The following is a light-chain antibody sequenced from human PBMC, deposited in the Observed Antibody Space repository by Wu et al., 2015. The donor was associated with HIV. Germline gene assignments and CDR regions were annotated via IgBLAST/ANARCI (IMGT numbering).Light chain of an antibody. CDR2: GPS. CDR1: QDINNY. Sequence: QLTQSPSSLSASVGDRITITCRASQDINNYLAWYQQKPGKAPKLLMYGPSTLQTGVPSRFSGSRSGTDFTLTISSLQPEDIGTYYCHQFYVHPRSIGQGTKLEI. CDR3: HQFYVHPRS. V-gene: IGKV1-9*01. J-gene: IGKJ2*03.